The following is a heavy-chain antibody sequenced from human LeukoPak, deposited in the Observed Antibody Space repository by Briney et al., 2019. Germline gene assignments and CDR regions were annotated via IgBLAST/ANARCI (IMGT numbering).Heavy chain of an antibody. CDR3: ARDRPSLWFGELEE. D-gene: IGHD3-10*01. CDR2: IYYSGST. Sequence: SETLSLTCTVSGGSISSYYWSWIRQPPGKGLEWIGYIYYSGSTNYNPSLKSRVTISVDTSKNQFSLKLSSVTAADTAVYYCARDRPSLWFGELEEWGQGTLVTVSS. V-gene: IGHV4-59*01. J-gene: IGHJ4*02. CDR1: GGSISSYY.